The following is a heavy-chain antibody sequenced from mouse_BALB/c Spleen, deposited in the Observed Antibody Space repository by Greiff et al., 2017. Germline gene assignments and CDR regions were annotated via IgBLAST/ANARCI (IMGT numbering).Heavy chain of an antibody. CDR1: GYTFTSYW. V-gene: IGHV1-69*02. J-gene: IGHJ4*01. Sequence: QVQLKQPGAELVRPGASVKLSCKASGYTFTSYWINWVKQRPGQGLEWIGNIYPSDSYTNYNQKFKDKATLTVDKSSSTAYMQLSSPTSEDSAVYYCTRSARAFYAMDYWGQGTSVTVSS. CDR3: TRSARAFYAMDY. D-gene: IGHD3-1*01. CDR2: IYPSDSYT.